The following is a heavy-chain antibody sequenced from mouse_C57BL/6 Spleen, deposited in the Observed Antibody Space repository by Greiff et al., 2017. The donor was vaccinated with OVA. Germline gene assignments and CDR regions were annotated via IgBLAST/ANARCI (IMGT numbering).Heavy chain of an antibody. Sequence: VKLQESGPGLVQPSQSLSITCTVSGFSLTSYGVHWVRQSPGKGLEWLGVIWSGGSTDYNAAFISRLSISKDNSKSQVFFKMNSLQADDTAIYYCARNRLLSYYFDDWGQGTTLTVSS. J-gene: IGHJ2*01. CDR2: IWSGGST. D-gene: IGHD2-10*01. V-gene: IGHV2-2*01. CDR3: ARNRLLSYYFDD. CDR1: GFSLTSYG.